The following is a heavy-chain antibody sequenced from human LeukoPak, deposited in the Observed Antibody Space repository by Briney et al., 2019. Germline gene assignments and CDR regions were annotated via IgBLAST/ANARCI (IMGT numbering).Heavy chain of an antibody. V-gene: IGHV3-30-3*01. J-gene: IGHJ4*02. CDR3: ARRLGELLPYYFDY. CDR1: GFTFCSYA. D-gene: IGHD3-16*01. CDR2: ISYDGSIK. Sequence: PGRSLRLSCAASGFTFCSYAMHWVRPAPGKGLEWVAVISYDGSIKYYADSVKGRFTISRDNSKNTQYLQMNSLRAEDTAVYCSARRLGELLPYYFDYWGQRTLDTVSS.